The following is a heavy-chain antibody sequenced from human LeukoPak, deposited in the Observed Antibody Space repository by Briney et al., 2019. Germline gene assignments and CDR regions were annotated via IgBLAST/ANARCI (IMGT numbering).Heavy chain of an antibody. V-gene: IGHV4-39*07. J-gene: IGHJ6*02. D-gene: IGHD6-19*01. CDR2: INHSGST. Sequence: PSETLSLTCTVSGGSVSSGSYYWSWIRQPPGKGLEWIGEINHSGSTNYNPSLKSRVTISVDTSKNQFSLKLSSVTAADTAVYYCARAGYSSGWYSPRAMDVWGQGTTVTVSS. CDR1: GGSVSSGSYY. CDR3: ARAGYSSGWYSPRAMDV.